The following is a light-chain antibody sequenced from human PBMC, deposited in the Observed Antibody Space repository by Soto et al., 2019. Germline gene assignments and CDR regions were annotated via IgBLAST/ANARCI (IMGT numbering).Light chain of an antibody. Sequence: DIQMTQSPSSLSASVGDRVTITCQASQAINNYLNWYQQRQGKAPKLLIYDASNLETGVPSRFSGSGSGTDFTFTISILQTEDMATYYCQQYDSLITFGQGTRLEIK. CDR2: DAS. J-gene: IGKJ5*01. CDR3: QQYDSLIT. CDR1: QAINNY. V-gene: IGKV1-33*01.